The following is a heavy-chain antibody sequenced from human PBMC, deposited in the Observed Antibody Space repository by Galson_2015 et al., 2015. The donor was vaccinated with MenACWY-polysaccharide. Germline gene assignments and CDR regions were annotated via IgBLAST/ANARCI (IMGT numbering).Heavy chain of an antibody. CDR3: ARGYCGGGRCSRNY. CDR1: GFIFSNYW. V-gene: IGHV3-7*01. Sequence: LRLSFAASGFIFSNYWMNWVRQAPGKGLEWVADIKQDGSVTHYVDSVKGRFTISRDNAKNTLCLQMISLRADDTAVYYCARGYCGGGRCSRNYWGQGTLVTVSS. J-gene: IGHJ4*02. CDR2: IKQDGSVT. D-gene: IGHD2-15*01.